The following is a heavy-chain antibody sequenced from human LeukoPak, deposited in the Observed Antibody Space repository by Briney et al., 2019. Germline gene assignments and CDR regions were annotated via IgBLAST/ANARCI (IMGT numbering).Heavy chain of an antibody. CDR2: IYYSGST. V-gene: IGHV4-59*02. Sequence: SETLSLTCTVSGGSVSSHYWSWIRQPPGKGLEWIGYIYYSGSTNYNPSLKSRVTISVDTSKNQFSLKLSSVTAADTAVYYCARSDSSWYPHGYMDVWGKGTTVTVSS. D-gene: IGHD6-13*01. J-gene: IGHJ6*03. CDR3: ARSDSSWYPHGYMDV. CDR1: GGSVSSHY.